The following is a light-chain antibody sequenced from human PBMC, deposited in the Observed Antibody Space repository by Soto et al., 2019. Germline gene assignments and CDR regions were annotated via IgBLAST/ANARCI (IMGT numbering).Light chain of an antibody. CDR3: QHYYNWPFT. V-gene: IGKV3-15*01. CDR1: QSVSSN. J-gene: IGKJ3*01. CDR2: GAS. Sequence: EIVMTQSPVTLSVSPGERATLSCRASQSVSSNFAWYQQKPGQAPRLLIYGASTRATGVPARFSGSGSGTEFTLTISSLQSEDFAVYYCQHYYNWPFTFGPGTKVDIK.